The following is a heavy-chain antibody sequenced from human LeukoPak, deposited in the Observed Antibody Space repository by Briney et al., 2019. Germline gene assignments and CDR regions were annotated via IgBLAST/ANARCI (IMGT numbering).Heavy chain of an antibody. Sequence: GGSLRLSCAASGFTFSSYDMHWVRQATGKGLEWVSAIGTAGDTYYPGSVKGRFTISRENAKNSLYLQMNSLRAGDTAVYYCARGSGYGAPLDAFDIWGQGTMVTVSS. D-gene: IGHD5-12*01. CDR2: IGTAGDT. J-gene: IGHJ3*02. V-gene: IGHV3-13*01. CDR1: GFTFSSYD. CDR3: ARGSGYGAPLDAFDI.